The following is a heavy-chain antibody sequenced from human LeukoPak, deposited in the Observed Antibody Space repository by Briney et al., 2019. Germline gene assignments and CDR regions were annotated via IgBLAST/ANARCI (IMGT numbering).Heavy chain of an antibody. CDR2: IKSKSVGGTT. Sequence: PGGSLRLSCAASGFTFTKAWMSWVRQAPGKGLEWVARIKSKSVGGTTDYTAPVKGRFTISRDDSENTLYLQMNSLKPEDTAVYYCTTGRDFYDSSSHPFDAFDIWGQGTMVTVSS. CDR1: GFTFTKAW. CDR3: TTGRDFYDSSSHPFDAFDI. V-gene: IGHV3-15*01. J-gene: IGHJ3*02. D-gene: IGHD3-22*01.